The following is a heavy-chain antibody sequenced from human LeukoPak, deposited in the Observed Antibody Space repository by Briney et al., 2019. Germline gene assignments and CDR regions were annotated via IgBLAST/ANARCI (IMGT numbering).Heavy chain of an antibody. V-gene: IGHV4-59*01. CDR1: GGSISSYY. J-gene: IGHJ3*02. CDR3: AREGLGYCSSTSCLGAFDI. CDR2: IYYSGST. Sequence: SETLSLTCTVSGGSISSYYWSWIRQPPGKGLEWIGYIYYSGSTNYNPSLKSRVTISVDTSKNQFSLKLSSVTAADTAVYYCAREGLGYCSSTSCLGAFDIWGQGTMVTVSS. D-gene: IGHD2-2*01.